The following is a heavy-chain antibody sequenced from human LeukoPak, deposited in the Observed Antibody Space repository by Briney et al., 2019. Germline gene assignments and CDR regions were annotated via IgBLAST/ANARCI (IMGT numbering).Heavy chain of an antibody. J-gene: IGHJ4*02. CDR1: GFTFSDYW. CDR3: ARGYSSSWFDFDY. V-gene: IGHV3-48*01. Sequence: GGSLRLSCAASGFTFSDYWMNWVRQAPGKGLEWVSYISSSSSTIYYADSVKGRFTISRDNAKNSLYLQMNSLRAEDTAVYYCARGYSSSWFDFDYWGQGTLVTVSS. D-gene: IGHD6-13*01. CDR2: ISSSSSTI.